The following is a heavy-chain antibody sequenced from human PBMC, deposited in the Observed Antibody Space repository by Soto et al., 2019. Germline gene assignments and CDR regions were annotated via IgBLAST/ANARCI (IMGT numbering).Heavy chain of an antibody. CDR3: ARDSGSHRVVAFDI. D-gene: IGHD1-26*01. V-gene: IGHV1-2*04. CDR2: INPNSGGT. J-gene: IGHJ3*02. CDR1: GYTFTGYY. Sequence: ASVKVSCKASGYTFTGYYMHWVRQAPGQGLEWMGWINPNSGGTNYAQKFQGWVTMNRDTSISTAYMELSRLRSDDTAVYYCARDSGSHRVVAFDIWGQGTMVTVSS.